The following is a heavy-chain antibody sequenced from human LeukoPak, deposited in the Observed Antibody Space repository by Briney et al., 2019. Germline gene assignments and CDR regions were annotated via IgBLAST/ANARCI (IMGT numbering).Heavy chain of an antibody. CDR3: AKVTGPRRFYSDRSSNRPYYFDY. D-gene: IGHD2-2*01. V-gene: IGHV3-23*01. CDR2: INGSGGRT. J-gene: IGHJ4*02. CDR1: GFTFSSSA. Sequence: GGSLRLSCIASGFTFSSSAMSWVRQAPGKGLEWVSDINGSGGRTYYADSVKGRFTISRDNSKSTLLLQMNSLRAEDTAVYYCAKVTGPRRFYSDRSSNRPYYFDYWAQGPRVTVSS.